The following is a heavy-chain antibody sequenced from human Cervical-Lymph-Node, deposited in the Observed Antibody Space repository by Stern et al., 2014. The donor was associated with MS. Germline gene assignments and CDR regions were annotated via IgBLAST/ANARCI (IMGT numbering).Heavy chain of an antibody. CDR1: GGT. V-gene: IGHV1-69*12. CDR2: VIPFVHTS. J-gene: IGHJ5*02. CDR3: ARGTGDNWFDP. Sequence: QDQLVQSGAVVKKPGSSVKVSCTASGGTSCVRQAPGQGLARMGGVIPFVHTSHCALRCQGRVTITADPSANTTYLELTSLTSDDTAIYYCARGTGDNWFDPWGQGTLVTVSS. D-gene: IGHD3-10*01.